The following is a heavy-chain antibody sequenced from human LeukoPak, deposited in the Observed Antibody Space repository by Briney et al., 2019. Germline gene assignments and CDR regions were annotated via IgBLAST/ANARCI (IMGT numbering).Heavy chain of an antibody. Sequence: GGSLRFSCAASGFTFSSHWMTWVRQAPGKGLEWVANINQDGSERYYVDSVKGRFTISRDNAKNSLYLQMNSLRAEDTAVYYCARDSEYSSSFAFDIWDQGTMVTVSS. CDR3: ARDSEYSSSFAFDI. CDR1: GFTFSSHW. J-gene: IGHJ3*02. CDR2: INQDGSER. D-gene: IGHD6-13*01. V-gene: IGHV3-7*01.